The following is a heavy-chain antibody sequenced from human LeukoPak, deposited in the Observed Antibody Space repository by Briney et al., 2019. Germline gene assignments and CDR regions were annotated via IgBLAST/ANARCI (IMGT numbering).Heavy chain of an antibody. V-gene: IGHV3-64*05. CDR3: VKPAYSSGWYDF. CDR1: GFTFSSYW. CDR2: ISSNGGST. Sequence: GGSLRLSCAASGFTFSSYWMSWVRQAPGKGLEYVSAISSNGGSTYYADSVKGRFTISRDNSKSTLYVQMSSLRVEDTAVFYCVKPAYSSGWYDFWGQGTLVTVSS. J-gene: IGHJ5*01. D-gene: IGHD6-19*01.